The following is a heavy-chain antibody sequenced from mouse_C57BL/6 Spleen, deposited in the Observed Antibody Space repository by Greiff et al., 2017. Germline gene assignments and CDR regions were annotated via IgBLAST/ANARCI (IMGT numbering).Heavy chain of an antibody. Sequence: EVQRVESGGGLVKPGGSLKLSCAASGFTFSDYGMHWVRQAPEKGLEWVAYISSGSSTIYYADTVKGRFTISRDNAKNTLFLQMTSLRSEDTAMYYCASGPFAYWGQGTLVTVSA. CDR2: ISSGSSTI. D-gene: IGHD3-1*01. V-gene: IGHV5-17*01. CDR1: GFTFSDYG. CDR3: ASGPFAY. J-gene: IGHJ3*01.